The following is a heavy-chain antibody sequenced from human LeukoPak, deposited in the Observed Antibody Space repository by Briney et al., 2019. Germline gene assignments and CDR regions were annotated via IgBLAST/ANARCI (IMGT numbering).Heavy chain of an antibody. D-gene: IGHD2-2*01. CDR3: AKDPLYCSSTSCHPPVYYYYGMDV. CDR2: ISGSGGST. J-gene: IGHJ6*02. CDR1: GFTFSSYA. V-gene: IGHV3-23*01. Sequence: PGGSLRLSCAASGFTFSSYAMSWVRQAPGKGLEWVSAISGSGGSTYYADSVKGRFTISRDNSKNTLYLQMNSLRAEDTAVYYCAKDPLYCSSTSCHPPVYYYYGMDVWGQGTTVTVSS.